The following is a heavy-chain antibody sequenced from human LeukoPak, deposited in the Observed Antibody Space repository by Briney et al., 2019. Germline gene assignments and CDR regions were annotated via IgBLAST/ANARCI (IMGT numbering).Heavy chain of an antibody. J-gene: IGHJ5*02. CDR1: GFTFSSYA. CDR2: ISYDGSNK. CDR3: AKSDWFDP. Sequence: GGSLRLSCAASGFTFSSYAMHWVRQAPGKGLEWVAVISYDGSNKYYADSVKGRFTISRDNSKNTLYLQMNSLRVDDTGVYYCAKSDWFDPCGRGILVTVSS. V-gene: IGHV3-30*07.